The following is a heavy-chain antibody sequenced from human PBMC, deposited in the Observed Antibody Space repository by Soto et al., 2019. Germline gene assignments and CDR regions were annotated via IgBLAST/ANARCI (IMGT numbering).Heavy chain of an antibody. CDR3: ARLTVPLDIVVLPAASFDF. CDR2: INPNSGGT. CDR1: GYTFTAYY. Sequence: GPPVKVSCKASGYTFTAYYIHWVRQAPGQGLEWMGWINPNSGGTNYAQKFQGRVAMTRDTSISTAYMELSRLRSDDTAVYYCARLTVPLDIVVLPAASFDFWGQGALVTVSS. V-gene: IGHV1-2*02. D-gene: IGHD2-2*01. J-gene: IGHJ4*02.